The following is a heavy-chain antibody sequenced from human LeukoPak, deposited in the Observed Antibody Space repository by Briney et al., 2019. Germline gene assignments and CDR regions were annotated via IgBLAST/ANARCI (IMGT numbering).Heavy chain of an antibody. CDR1: GFTFSSYS. V-gene: IGHV3-48*04. CDR3: AREVRDSSSSFDI. Sequence: PGGSLRLSCAASGFTFSSYSMNWVRQAPGKGLEWVSYISSSSSTIYYADSVKGRFTISRDNAKNSLYLQMNSLRAEDTAVYYCAREVRDSSSSFDIWGQGTMVIVSS. J-gene: IGHJ3*02. CDR2: ISSSSSTI. D-gene: IGHD6-6*01.